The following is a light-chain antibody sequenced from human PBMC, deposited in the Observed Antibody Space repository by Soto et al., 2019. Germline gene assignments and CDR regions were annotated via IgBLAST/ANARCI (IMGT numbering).Light chain of an antibody. CDR3: QHYGGSFI. CDR2: NTS. Sequence: EIVLTQSPGTLSLSPGEGATVSCRVSQSINSKSLVWYQRKFGQAPRLLIYNTSSRATGIPDRFCGSGSGTDFTLSISRLEPEDFAVDYCQHYGGSFIFGPGTKVDIK. CDR1: QSINSKS. J-gene: IGKJ3*01. V-gene: IGKV3-20*01.